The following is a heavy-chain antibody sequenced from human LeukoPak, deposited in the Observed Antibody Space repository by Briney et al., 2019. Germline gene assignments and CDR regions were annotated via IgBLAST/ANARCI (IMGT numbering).Heavy chain of an antibody. Sequence: ASVKVSCKASGCTFTSYAMHWVRQAPGQRLEWMGWINAGNGNTKYSQRFQGRVTITRDTSASTAYMELSSLRSEDTAVYYCARSNSGWDAFDVWGQGTMVTVSS. J-gene: IGHJ3*01. D-gene: IGHD6-19*01. CDR2: INAGNGNT. V-gene: IGHV1-3*01. CDR3: ARSNSGWDAFDV. CDR1: GCTFTSYA.